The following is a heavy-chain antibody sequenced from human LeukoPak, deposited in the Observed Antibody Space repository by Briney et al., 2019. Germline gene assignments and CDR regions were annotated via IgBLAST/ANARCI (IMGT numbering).Heavy chain of an antibody. CDR1: GGSISSRSHH. D-gene: IGHD4-17*01. Sequence: KPSETLSLTCTVSGGSISSRSHHWGWIRQPPGKGLEWIGNIYYSGSTFYNPSLKSRVTISVDTSQEQFSLKLSSVTAADTAVYYCARDFKSYGDFAYWGQGALVTVSS. CDR2: IYYSGST. CDR3: ARDFKSYGDFAY. V-gene: IGHV4-39*07. J-gene: IGHJ4*02.